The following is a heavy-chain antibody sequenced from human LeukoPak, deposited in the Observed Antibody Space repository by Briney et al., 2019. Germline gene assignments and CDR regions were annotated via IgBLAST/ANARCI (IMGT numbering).Heavy chain of an antibody. D-gene: IGHD5-18*01. J-gene: IGHJ3*02. CDR2: INHSGST. CDR3: ARGIVDTAMVPDAFDI. CDR1: GGSISSYY. V-gene: IGHV4-34*01. Sequence: SETLSLTCTVSGGSISSYYWSWIRQPPGKGLEWTGEINHSGSTNYNPSLKSRVTISVDTSKNQFSLKLSSVTAADTAVYYCARGIVDTAMVPDAFDIWGQGTMVTVSS.